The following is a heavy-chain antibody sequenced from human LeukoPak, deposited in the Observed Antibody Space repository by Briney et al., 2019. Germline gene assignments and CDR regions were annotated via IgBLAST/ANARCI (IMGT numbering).Heavy chain of an antibody. V-gene: IGHV3-20*04. CDR3: ARPRFCTGGSCYIDF. CDR1: GFTFDDYG. D-gene: IGHD2-15*01. J-gene: IGHJ4*02. Sequence: GGSLRLSCAASGFTFDDYGMSWVRQVPGKGLEWVSGINWNGGDTGYADSVKGRFTISRDNAKNSLYLQMSSLSAEDMAVYYCARPRFCTGGSCYIDFWGQGTLVTVSS. CDR2: INWNGGDT.